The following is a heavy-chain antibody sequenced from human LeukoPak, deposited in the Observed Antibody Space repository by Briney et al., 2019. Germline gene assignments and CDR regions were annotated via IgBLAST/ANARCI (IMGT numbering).Heavy chain of an antibody. J-gene: IGHJ3*02. V-gene: IGHV4-39*01. Sequence: SETLSLTCTVSGGSISSSSYYWGWIRQPPGRGLEWIGSIYYSGSTYYNPSLKSRVTISVDTSKNQFSLKLSSVTAADTAVYYCARHAIVVVIAISPDAFDIWGQGTMVTVSS. CDR2: IYYSGST. CDR3: ARHAIVVVIAISPDAFDI. CDR1: GGSISSSSYY. D-gene: IGHD2-21*01.